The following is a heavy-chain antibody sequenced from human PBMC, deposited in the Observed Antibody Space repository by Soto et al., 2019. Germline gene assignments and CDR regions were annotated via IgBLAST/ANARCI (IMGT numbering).Heavy chain of an antibody. Sequence: GESLKISCNGSGYSFTSYWIGWVRQMPGKGLEWMGIIYPGDSDTRYSPSFQGQVTISADKSISTAYLQWSSLKASDTAMYYCARVLRVTTVLYYYYYGMDVWGQGTTVTVSS. CDR3: ARVLRVTTVLYYYYYGMDV. J-gene: IGHJ6*02. CDR1: GYSFTSYW. D-gene: IGHD4-4*01. V-gene: IGHV5-51*01. CDR2: IYPGDSDT.